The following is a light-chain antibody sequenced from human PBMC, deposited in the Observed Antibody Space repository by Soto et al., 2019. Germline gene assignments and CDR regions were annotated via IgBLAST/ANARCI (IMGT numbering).Light chain of an antibody. CDR3: QQYDNLPY. CDR2: DAS. V-gene: IGKV1-33*01. Sequence: DIPMTQSPSSLSASVGDRVTITCQASQDINNYLNWYQQKPGKAPKLLIYDASNLETGVPSRFSGSGSGTDFTFTITSLQPEDIATYYCQQYDNLPYFGGGTKVEIK. CDR1: QDINNY. J-gene: IGKJ4*01.